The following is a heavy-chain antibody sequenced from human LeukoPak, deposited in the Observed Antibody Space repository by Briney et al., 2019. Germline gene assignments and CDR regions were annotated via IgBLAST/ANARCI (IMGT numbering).Heavy chain of an antibody. Sequence: SETLSLTCTVSGGSISSYYWGWIRQPPGEGLEWIGYIYYSGSTNYNPSLKSRVTISVDTSKNQFSLKLSSVTAADTAVYYCARSKDILTGYCFDYWGQGTLVTVSS. V-gene: IGHV4-59*01. CDR2: IYYSGST. J-gene: IGHJ4*02. CDR3: ARSKDILTGYCFDY. CDR1: GGSISSYY. D-gene: IGHD3-9*01.